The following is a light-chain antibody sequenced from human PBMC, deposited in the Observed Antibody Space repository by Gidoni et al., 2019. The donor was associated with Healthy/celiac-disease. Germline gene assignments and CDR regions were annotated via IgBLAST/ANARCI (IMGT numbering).Light chain of an antibody. CDR1: QSVSSY. Sequence: EIVLTQSPATLSLSPGERATLSCRASQSVSSYLAWYQQKPGQAPRLLIYDASNRATGIPARFSGSGSGTDFTLTISSLEPEDFAVYYCQQRSNWRVPFGGGTKVEIK. CDR2: DAS. V-gene: IGKV3-11*01. J-gene: IGKJ4*01. CDR3: QQRSNWRVP.